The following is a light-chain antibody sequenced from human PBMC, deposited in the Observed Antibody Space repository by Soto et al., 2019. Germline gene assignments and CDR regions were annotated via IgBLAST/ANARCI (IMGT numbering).Light chain of an antibody. CDR1: QTISSNY. V-gene: IGKV3-20*01. CDR3: QHYHRSTPAFT. J-gene: IGKJ3*01. Sequence: EIVLTQSPGTLSLSPGERASLSCRASQTISSNYLAWYQQKPGQAPRLLIYGTSFRATVIPDRFSCSGSGTDFTLTITRLEPEDFALYYCQHYHRSTPAFTFGPGTKVDLK. CDR2: GTS.